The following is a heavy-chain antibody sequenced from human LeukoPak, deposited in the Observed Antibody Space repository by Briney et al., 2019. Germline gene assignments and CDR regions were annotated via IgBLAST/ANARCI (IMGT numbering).Heavy chain of an antibody. CDR3: ARANFLYCSSTTCLFDY. CDR1: GYTFTDYY. J-gene: IGHJ4*02. Sequence: ASVKVSCKASGYTFTDYYLHWVRQAPGQGFEWLGWINPNSGDTNYAQKFQGRVTMTRDTSISTAHMEMSRLRSDDTAVYYCARANFLYCSSTTCLFDYWGQGTLVTVSS. CDR2: INPNSGDT. V-gene: IGHV1-2*02. D-gene: IGHD2-2*01.